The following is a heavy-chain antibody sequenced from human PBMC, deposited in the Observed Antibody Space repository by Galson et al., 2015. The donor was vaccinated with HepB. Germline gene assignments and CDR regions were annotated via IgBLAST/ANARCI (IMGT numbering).Heavy chain of an antibody. CDR2: ISANSGNT. D-gene: IGHD3-22*01. V-gene: IGHV1-8*01. CDR3: ARGWYHYDSSGYYDAFDI. Sequence: SVKVSCKASGYTFTTNGISWVRQAPGQGLEWMGWISANSGNTGYAQKFQGRVTMTRNTSISTAYMELSSLRSEDTAVYYCARGWYHYDSSGYYDAFDIWGQGTMVTVSS. J-gene: IGHJ3*02. CDR1: GYTFTTNG.